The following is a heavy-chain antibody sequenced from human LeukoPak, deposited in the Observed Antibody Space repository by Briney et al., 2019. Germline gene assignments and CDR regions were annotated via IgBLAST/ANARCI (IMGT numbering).Heavy chain of an antibody. Sequence: SETLSLTCTVSGDSISSSSYYWGWIRQPPGKGLEWIGSIYYSGSTYYNPSLKSRVTISVDTSKNQFSLKLSSVTAADTAVYYCATVVGATPYFDYWGQGTLVTVSS. D-gene: IGHD1-26*01. J-gene: IGHJ4*02. CDR2: IYYSGST. CDR1: GDSISSSSYY. V-gene: IGHV4-39*07. CDR3: ATVVGATPYFDY.